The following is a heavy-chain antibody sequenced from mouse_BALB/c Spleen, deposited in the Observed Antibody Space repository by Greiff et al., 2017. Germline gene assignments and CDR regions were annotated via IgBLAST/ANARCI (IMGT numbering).Heavy chain of an antibody. Sequence: EVMLVESGGGLVKPGGSLKLSCAASGFTFSSYAMSWVRQSPEKRLEWVAEISSGGSYTYYPDTVTGRFTISRDNAKNTLYLEMSSLRSEDTAMYYCARGGYGNYVWYFDVWGAGTTVTVSS. CDR1: GFTFSSYA. CDR2: ISSGGSYT. V-gene: IGHV5-9-4*01. J-gene: IGHJ1*01. D-gene: IGHD2-10*02. CDR3: ARGGYGNYVWYFDV.